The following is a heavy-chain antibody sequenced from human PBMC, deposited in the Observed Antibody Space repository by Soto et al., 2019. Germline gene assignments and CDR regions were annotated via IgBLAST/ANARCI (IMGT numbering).Heavy chain of an antibody. D-gene: IGHD3-22*01. Sequence: GGSLRLSCAASGFVFSSYSMYWVRQAPGKGLEWVANIKQDGSEKYYVDSVKGRFTISRDNAKNSLYLQMDRLSAEDMAVYYCASQSHYSSGYSFDYWGQGTLVTVSS. CDR2: IKQDGSEK. J-gene: IGHJ4*02. CDR1: GFVFSSYS. CDR3: ASQSHYSSGYSFDY. V-gene: IGHV3-7*01.